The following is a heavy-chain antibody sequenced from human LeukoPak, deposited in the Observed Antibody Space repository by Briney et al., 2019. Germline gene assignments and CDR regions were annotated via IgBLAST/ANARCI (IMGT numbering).Heavy chain of an antibody. V-gene: IGHV4-61*02. J-gene: IGHJ6*03. CDR1: GGSIRSGSYY. D-gene: IGHD3-3*01. CDR3: ARSPALGYDFWSGYYTDYYYMDV. Sequence: SETLSLTCTVSGGSIRSGSYYWSWIRQPAGKGLEWIGRIYTSGSTNYNPSLKSRVTISVDTSKNQFSLKLTSVTAADTAVYYCARSPALGYDFWSGYYTDYYYMDVWGKGTTVTVSS. CDR2: IYTSGST.